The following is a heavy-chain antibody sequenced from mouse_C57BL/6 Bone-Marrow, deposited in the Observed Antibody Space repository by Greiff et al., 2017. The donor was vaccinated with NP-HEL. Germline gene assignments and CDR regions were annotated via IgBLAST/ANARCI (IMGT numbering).Heavy chain of an antibody. CDR2: ISSGSSTI. J-gene: IGHJ4*01. Sequence: EVKLMESGGGLVKPGGSLKLSCAASGFTFSDYGMHWVRQAPEKGLEWVAYISSGSSTIYYADTVKGRFTISRDNAKNTLFLQMTSLRSEDTAMYYCARREDGYWYAMDYWGQGTSVTVSS. CDR1: GFTFSDYG. D-gene: IGHD2-3*01. V-gene: IGHV5-17*01. CDR3: ARREDGYWYAMDY.